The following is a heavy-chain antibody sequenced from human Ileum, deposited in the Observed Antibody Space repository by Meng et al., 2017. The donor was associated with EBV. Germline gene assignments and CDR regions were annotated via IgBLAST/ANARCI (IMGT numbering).Heavy chain of an antibody. CDR3: ARGNKVSDRGFDY. CDR2: INHSGST. Sequence: QGQLPQWGAGLLKPSETLSLTCAVYGGSFSGYYWSWIRQPPGKGLEWIGEINHSGSTNYNPSLKSRVTISVDTSKNQFSLKLSSVTAADTAVYYCARGNKVSDRGFDYWGQGTLVTVSS. J-gene: IGHJ4*02. D-gene: IGHD3-10*01. V-gene: IGHV4-34*01. CDR1: GGSFSGYY.